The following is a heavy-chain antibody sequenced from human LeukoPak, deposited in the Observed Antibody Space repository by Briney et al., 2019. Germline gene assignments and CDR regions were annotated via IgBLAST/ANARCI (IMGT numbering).Heavy chain of an antibody. CDR1: GYTFTSYG. D-gene: IGHD3-16*02. J-gene: IGHJ4*02. CDR2: ISAYNGNT. Sequence: GASVKVSCKASGYTFTSYGISWVRQAPGQGHEWMGWISAYNGNTNYAQKPQGRVTMTTDTSTSTAYMELRSLRSDDTGVYYCARDLGLYDYVWGSYRYPPGYWGQGTLVTVSS. CDR3: ARDLGLYDYVWGSYRYPPGY. V-gene: IGHV1-18*01.